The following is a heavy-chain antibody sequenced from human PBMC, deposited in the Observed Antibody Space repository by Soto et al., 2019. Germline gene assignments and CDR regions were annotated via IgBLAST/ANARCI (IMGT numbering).Heavy chain of an antibody. V-gene: IGHV1-18*01. CDR3: ARDGSYVSSGHWVAYSGFDF. CDR2: ISTLNGNT. Sequence: QVLLVQSRGEVKMPGASVTVSCTASGYSFTNYGISWVLQAPGQGLEWMGWISTLNGNTNLERRFQGRVTMTTATTTTTAYMGLRSLTSDATAVYYCARDGSYVSSGHWVAYSGFDFWCQGTMVSVSS. CDR1: GYSFTNYG. J-gene: IGHJ3*01. D-gene: IGHD3-22*01.